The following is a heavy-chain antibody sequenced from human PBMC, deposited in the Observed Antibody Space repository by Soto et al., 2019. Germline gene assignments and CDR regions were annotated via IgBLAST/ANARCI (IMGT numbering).Heavy chain of an antibody. CDR2: IVPILRMA. V-gene: IGHV1-69*02. J-gene: IGHJ4*02. CDR1: GGTLSSYP. CDR3: AYVFASPVAEGCYFQS. D-gene: IGHD2-15*01. Sequence: QVQLVQSGAEVRKPESSVKVSCRASGGTLSSYPISWVRQAPGQGLEWMGRIVPILRMANYAQKFQARVTITADTSTNTAYKELSSLTSEDTAVYYCAYVFASPVAEGCYFQSWGQGTLVSVSP.